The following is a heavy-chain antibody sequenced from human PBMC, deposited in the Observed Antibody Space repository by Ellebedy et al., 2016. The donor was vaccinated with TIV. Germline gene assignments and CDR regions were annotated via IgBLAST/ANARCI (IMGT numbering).Heavy chain of an antibody. D-gene: IGHD6-13*01. J-gene: IGHJ6*02. CDR1: GGSISSGGYS. Sequence: SETLSLTXAVSGGSISSGGYSWSWIRQPPGKGLEWIGYIYHSGSTYYNPSLKSRVTMSVDTSKNQFSLKLSSVTAADTAVYYCARDHRVAAAGTYGMDVWGQGTTVTVSS. CDR3: ARDHRVAAAGTYGMDV. V-gene: IGHV4-30-2*01. CDR2: IYHSGST.